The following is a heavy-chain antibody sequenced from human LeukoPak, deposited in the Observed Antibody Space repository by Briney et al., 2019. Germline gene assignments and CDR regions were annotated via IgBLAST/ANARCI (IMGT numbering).Heavy chain of an antibody. V-gene: IGHV1-18*01. J-gene: IGHJ4*02. D-gene: IGHD3-9*01. CDR1: GYTFTSYG. Sequence: ASVKVSCKASGYTFTSYGISWVRQAPGQGLEWTGWISAYNGNTNYAQKLQGRVTMTTDTSTSTAFMELRSLRSDDTAVYYCARVLLVLRYFDWMIEGAFDYWGQGTLVTVSS. CDR3: ARVLLVLRYFDWMIEGAFDY. CDR2: ISAYNGNT.